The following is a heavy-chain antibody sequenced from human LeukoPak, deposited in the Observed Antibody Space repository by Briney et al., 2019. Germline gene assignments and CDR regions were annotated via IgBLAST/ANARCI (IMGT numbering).Heavy chain of an antibody. CDR2: IKSKSDGGTT. Sequence: VGSLRLSCAAPRFTFSNAWMSWVRRAPGKGLEWVGRIKSKSDGGTTDYAAPVKGRFTISRDDSKNTVYLQMNSLKTEDTALYYCAAIPPAAAAYDFWGQGTLVTVSS. CDR3: AAIPPAAAAYDF. J-gene: IGHJ4*02. CDR1: RFTFSNAW. D-gene: IGHD2-2*01. V-gene: IGHV3-15*01.